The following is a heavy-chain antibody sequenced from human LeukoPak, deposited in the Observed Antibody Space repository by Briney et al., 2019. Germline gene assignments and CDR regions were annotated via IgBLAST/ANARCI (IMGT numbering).Heavy chain of an antibody. CDR2: IIPMFGRA. J-gene: IGHJ4*02. Sequence: SVKVSCKASGGTFSRYTISWVRQAPGQGLEWMGGIIPMFGRANYAQKFQGRLTITADESSTTAYMKLSGLRSEDTAVYYCARDPAYYYDSSGTPDDYWGQGTLVTVSS. D-gene: IGHD3-22*01. V-gene: IGHV1-69*13. CDR3: ARDPAYYYDSSGTPDDY. CDR1: GGTFSRYT.